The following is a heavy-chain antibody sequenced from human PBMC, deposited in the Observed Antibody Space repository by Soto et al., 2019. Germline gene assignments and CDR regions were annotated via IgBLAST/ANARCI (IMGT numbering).Heavy chain of an antibody. CDR1: GGTFSSYT. CDR2: IIPIFGTA. CDR3: ARGNHRWLQLWYFDL. V-gene: IGHV1-69*12. D-gene: IGHD5-12*01. J-gene: IGHJ2*01. Sequence: QVQLVQSGAEVKKPGSSVTVSCKASGGTFSSYTISWLRQAPGQGLEWMGGIIPIFGTANYAQKFQGRVTITADESKSTAYMELSSLRSEDTAVYYCARGNHRWLQLWYFDLWGRGTLVTVSS.